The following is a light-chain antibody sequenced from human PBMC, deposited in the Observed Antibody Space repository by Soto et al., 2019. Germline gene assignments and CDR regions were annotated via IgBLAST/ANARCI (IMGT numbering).Light chain of an antibody. J-gene: IGKJ1*01. CDR3: QQYNSYSRT. CDR2: KAS. Sequence: IQMTQSHSTLSASVGDRFTVTSRAIQSIKTWWALYQQQPGKAPKLLIYKASSIESGVPSRFSGSGSETEFTLTISSLQPDDFATYYCQQYNSYSRTFGQGTKV. CDR1: QSIKTW. V-gene: IGKV1-5*03.